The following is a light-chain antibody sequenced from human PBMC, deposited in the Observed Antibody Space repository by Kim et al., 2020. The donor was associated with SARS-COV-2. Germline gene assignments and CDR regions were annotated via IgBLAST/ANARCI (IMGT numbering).Light chain of an antibody. V-gene: IGLV2-14*03. CDR2: DVS. CDR3: SSYTTSRTRV. Sequence: GQSITISCTGTSSDIGAYNYVSWYQQHSGKAPKLMIYDVSVRPSGVSDRFSGAKSGNTASLTISGLQAEDEADYYCSSYTTSRTRVFGGGTQLTVL. CDR1: SSDIGAYNY. J-gene: IGLJ3*02.